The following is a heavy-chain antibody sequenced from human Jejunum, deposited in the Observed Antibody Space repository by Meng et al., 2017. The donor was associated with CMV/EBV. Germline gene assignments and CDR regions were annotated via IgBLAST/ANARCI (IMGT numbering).Heavy chain of an antibody. CDR2: ITGSGGST. CDR1: GFPFSSHS. J-gene: IGHJ6*02. D-gene: IGHD5/OR15-5a*01. V-gene: IGHV3-23*01. Sequence: SLTISCAASGFPFSSHSMSWVRQAPGKGLEWVSAITGSGGSTYYADSVKGRFTISRDNSRNTLYLQMNSLRAEDTAVYYCAKLSDVWGQGTTVTVSS. CDR3: AKLSDV.